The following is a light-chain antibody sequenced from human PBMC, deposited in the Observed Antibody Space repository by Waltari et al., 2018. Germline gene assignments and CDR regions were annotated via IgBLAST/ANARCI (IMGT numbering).Light chain of an antibody. V-gene: IGKV3-11*01. CDR3: QQRSNWTPWT. J-gene: IGKJ1*01. Sequence: VLTQSPATLSWSPGELATLSCSASQSVSSYLAWYQQKPGQAPRLLIYAASNRATGIPARFSGSGSGTDVTLPISSLEPEDFAVYYCQQRSNWTPWTFGQGTKVEIK. CDR1: QSVSSY. CDR2: AAS.